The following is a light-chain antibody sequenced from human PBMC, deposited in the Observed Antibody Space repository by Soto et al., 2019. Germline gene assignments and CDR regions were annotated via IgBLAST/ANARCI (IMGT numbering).Light chain of an antibody. CDR2: EVS. CDR1: SSDGGGYDY. V-gene: IGLV2-14*01. CDR3: CSYSTSTAYL. Sequence: QSVLTHPSSLSGSPGQSITISCTGTSSDGGGYDYVSWYQLHPGKAPKLMVFEVSNRPSGVSYRFSGSKSGNTASLTISGLQTEDEADYFCCSYSTSTAYLFGTGTKVTVL. J-gene: IGLJ1*01.